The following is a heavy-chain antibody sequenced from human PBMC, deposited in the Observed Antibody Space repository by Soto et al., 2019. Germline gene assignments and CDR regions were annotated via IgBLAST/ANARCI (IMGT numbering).Heavy chain of an antibody. CDR2: INPSGGST. Sequence: ASVKVSCKASGYTFTSYYMHWVRQAPGQGLEWMGIINPSGGSTSYAQKFQGRVTMTRDTSTSTVYMELSSLRSEDTAVYYCARAGRYCSGGSCYSDAFDIWGQGTMVTVSS. J-gene: IGHJ3*02. V-gene: IGHV1-46*03. CDR1: GYTFTSYY. CDR3: ARAGRYCSGGSCYSDAFDI. D-gene: IGHD2-15*01.